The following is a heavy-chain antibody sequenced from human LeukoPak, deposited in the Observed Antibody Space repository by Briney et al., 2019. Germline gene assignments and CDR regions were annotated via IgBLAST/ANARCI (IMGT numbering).Heavy chain of an antibody. V-gene: IGHV3-48*01. CDR3: ARGSYDFWSGYYLI. CDR2: ISRSSSTI. D-gene: IGHD3-3*01. CDR1: GFTFSNAW. J-gene: IGHJ4*02. Sequence: SGGSLRLSCAASGFTFSNAWMSWVRQAPGKGLEWVSYISRSSSTIYYADSVKGRFTISRDNAKNSLYLQVNSLRAEDTAVYYCARGSYDFWSGYYLIWGQGTLVTVSS.